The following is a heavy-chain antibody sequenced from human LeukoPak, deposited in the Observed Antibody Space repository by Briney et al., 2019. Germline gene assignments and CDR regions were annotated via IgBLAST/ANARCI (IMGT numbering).Heavy chain of an antibody. CDR3: ARESRGGLRGYSYGSTICYGMDV. CDR2: IWYDGSNK. V-gene: IGHV3-33*01. CDR1: GFTFSSYG. D-gene: IGHD5-18*01. Sequence: GGSLRLSCAASGFTFSSYGMHWVRQAPGKGLEWVAVIWYDGSNKYYADSVKGRFTISRDNSKNTLYLQMNSLRAEDTAVYYCARESRGGLRGYSYGSTICYGMDVWGQGTTVTVSS. J-gene: IGHJ6*02.